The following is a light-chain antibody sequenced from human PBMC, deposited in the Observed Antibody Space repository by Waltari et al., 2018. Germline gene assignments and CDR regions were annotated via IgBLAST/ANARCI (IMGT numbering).Light chain of an antibody. CDR3: QQRSNWPWT. CDR2: DAS. Sequence: ELVLTQSLATLSLSPGERATLSCRASQSVSSYLAWYQQKPGQAPRLLIYDASNRATGIPARFSGSGSGTDFTLTISSLEPEDFAVYYCQQRSNWPWTFGQGTKVEIK. CDR1: QSVSSY. J-gene: IGKJ1*01. V-gene: IGKV3-11*01.